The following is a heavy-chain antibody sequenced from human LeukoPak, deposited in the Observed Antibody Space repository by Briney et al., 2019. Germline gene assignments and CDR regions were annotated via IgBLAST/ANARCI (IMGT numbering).Heavy chain of an antibody. CDR3: AREREGYYYYYMDV. CDR2: INPNSGGT. J-gene: IGHJ6*03. V-gene: IGHV1-2*02. CDR1: GYTFTGYY. Sequence: ASVKVSCKASGYTFTGYYMHWVRQAPGQGLEWMGWINPNSGGTNYAQEFQGRVNMTRDTSISTAYMELRKLRSGDRAVDYCAREREGYYYYYMDVWGKGTTVTVSS.